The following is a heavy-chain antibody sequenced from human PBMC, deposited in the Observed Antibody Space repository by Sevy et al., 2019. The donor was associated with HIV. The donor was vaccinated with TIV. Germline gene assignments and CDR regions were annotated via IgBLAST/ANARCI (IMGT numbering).Heavy chain of an antibody. CDR1: GFTFSSYW. V-gene: IGHV3-7*03. CDR3: ARLSYYYDSSGYSHFDY. Sequence: GGSLRLSCAASGFTFSSYWMSWVRQAPGKGLEWVANIKQDGSEKYYVDSVKGGFTISRDNAKNSLYLQMNSLRAEDTAVYYCARLSYYYDSSGYSHFDYWGQGTLVTVSS. CDR2: IKQDGSEK. D-gene: IGHD3-22*01. J-gene: IGHJ4*02.